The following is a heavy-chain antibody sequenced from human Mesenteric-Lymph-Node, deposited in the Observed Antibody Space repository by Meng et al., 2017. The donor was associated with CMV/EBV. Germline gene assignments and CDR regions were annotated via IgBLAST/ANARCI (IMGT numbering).Heavy chain of an antibody. CDR1: GFSFSSYS. J-gene: IGHJ3*02. V-gene: IGHV3-21*01. CDR2: ISDSSGYK. Sequence: ESLKISCAASGFSFSSYSMNWVRQAPGKGLEWVSLISDSSGYKYYADSVKGRFTISRDNAKNSLYLQMNSLRAEDTAVYYCARDRGPPDAFDIWGQGTMVTVSS. D-gene: IGHD1-26*01. CDR3: ARDRGPPDAFDI.